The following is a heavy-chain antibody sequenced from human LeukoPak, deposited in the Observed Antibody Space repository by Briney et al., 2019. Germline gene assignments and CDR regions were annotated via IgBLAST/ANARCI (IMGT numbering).Heavy chain of an antibody. CDR3: ARAYSRVLFDI. CDR2: MNPNSGNT. J-gene: IGHJ3*02. Sequence: ASVTVSCKASGYTFTSYDINWVRQAPGQGLEWMGWMNPNSGNTGYAQKFQGRVTMTRNTSISTAYMELSSLRSEDTAVYYCARAYSRVLFDIWGQGTMVTVSS. CDR1: GYTFTSYD. V-gene: IGHV1-8*01. D-gene: IGHD4-11*01.